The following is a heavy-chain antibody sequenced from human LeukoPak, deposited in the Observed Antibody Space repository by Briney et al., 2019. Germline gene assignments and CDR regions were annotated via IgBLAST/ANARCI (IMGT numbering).Heavy chain of an antibody. J-gene: IGHJ4*02. CDR1: GGSISSYY. CDR3: ARDKRDGYNGDFDY. Sequence: KSSETLSLTCTVSGGSISSYYWSWIRQPPGKGLEWIGYIYYSGTTNYNPSLKSRVTISVDTSKNQFSLNLSSVTAADTAVYYCARDKRDGYNGDFDYWGQGTLATVSS. D-gene: IGHD5-24*01. V-gene: IGHV4-59*01. CDR2: IYYSGTT.